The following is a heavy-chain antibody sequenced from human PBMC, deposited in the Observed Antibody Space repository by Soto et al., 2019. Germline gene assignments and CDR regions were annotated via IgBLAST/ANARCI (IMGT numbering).Heavy chain of an antibody. CDR3: ARFYSSPWFDP. CDR1: GGSISSTNW. D-gene: IGHD6-13*01. Sequence: SETLSLTCVVSGGSISSTNWWTWVRQPPGKRLEWIGEIYHNGSPTYSPSLRGRATISVDKSNNQFSLRLRSVTAADTAVYYCARFYSSPWFDPWGQGTLVTVS. J-gene: IGHJ5*02. V-gene: IGHV4-4*02. CDR2: IYHNGSP.